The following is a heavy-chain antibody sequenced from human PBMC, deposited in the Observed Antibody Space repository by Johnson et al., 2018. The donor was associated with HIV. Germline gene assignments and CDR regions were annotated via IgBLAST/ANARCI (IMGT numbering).Heavy chain of an antibody. CDR2: ISYDGSNK. CDR3: ARACRDGYTCDVFDI. CDR1: GFTFSSYA. V-gene: IGHV3-30-3*01. Sequence: QVRLVESGGGVVQPGRSLRLSCAASGFTFSSYAMHWVRQAPGKGLEWVAVISYDGSNKYYADSVKGRFTISRDNSKNTLYLQMNSLRAEDTAVYYCARACRDGYTCDVFDIWGQGTMVTVSS. J-gene: IGHJ3*02. D-gene: IGHD5-24*01.